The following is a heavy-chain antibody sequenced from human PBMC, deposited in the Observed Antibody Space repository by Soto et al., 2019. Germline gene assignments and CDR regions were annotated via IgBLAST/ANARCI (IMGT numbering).Heavy chain of an antibody. Sequence: QVHLQQWGAGLLKPSETLSLTCAVYGGSFSGYFWNWVRQPPGKGLEWSGEINHSGSTKYNPSLKSRVTLSVDTSKNQFSLRVFSVTAADTAVYYCARDLSGYYYGMDVWGQGTTVTVS. V-gene: IGHV4-34*01. CDR1: GGSFSGYF. CDR2: INHSGST. CDR3: ARDLSGYYYGMDV. J-gene: IGHJ6*02.